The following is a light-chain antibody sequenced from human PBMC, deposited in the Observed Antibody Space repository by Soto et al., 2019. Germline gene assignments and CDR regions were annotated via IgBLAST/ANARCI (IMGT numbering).Light chain of an antibody. J-gene: IGKJ4*01. CDR3: QQYGSSPLT. CDR2: GAS. CDR1: QSVRSSH. V-gene: IGKV3-20*01. Sequence: EIVLTQSPGTLPLSPGERATLSCRASQSVRSSHLAWYQQKPGQAPRLLIYGASSRATGIPARFSGSGSGTDFTLTISRLEPEDFAVYYCQQYGSSPLTFGGGTKVEIK.